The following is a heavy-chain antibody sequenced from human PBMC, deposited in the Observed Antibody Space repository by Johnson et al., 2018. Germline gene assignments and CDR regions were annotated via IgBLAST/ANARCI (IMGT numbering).Heavy chain of an antibody. J-gene: IGHJ6*03. CDR1: GGSISSGSYY. Sequence: QVQLQESGPGLVKPSQTLSLTCTVSGGSISSGSYYWSWIRQPPGKGLEWIGYIYYTGSTNYNPSLKSRVAISVDTSKNQFSLKVSSVTAADTAVYYCARGVGLRPYMDVWGKGTTVTVSS. CDR3: ARGVGLRPYMDV. D-gene: IGHD1-26*01. V-gene: IGHV4-61*01. CDR2: IYYTGST.